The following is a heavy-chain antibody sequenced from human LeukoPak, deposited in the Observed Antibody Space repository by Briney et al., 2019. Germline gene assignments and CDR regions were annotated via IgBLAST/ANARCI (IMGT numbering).Heavy chain of an antibody. Sequence: ASVKVSCKASGYTFTGYYMHWVRQAPGQGLEWMGWINPNSGGTNYAQKFQGRVTMTRDTSISTAYMELSRLRSDDRAVYYCARGDIVVVLAATGYMDVWGKGTTVTISS. CDR2: INPNSGGT. J-gene: IGHJ6*03. D-gene: IGHD2-2*01. V-gene: IGHV1-2*02. CDR3: ARGDIVVVLAATGYMDV. CDR1: GYTFTGYY.